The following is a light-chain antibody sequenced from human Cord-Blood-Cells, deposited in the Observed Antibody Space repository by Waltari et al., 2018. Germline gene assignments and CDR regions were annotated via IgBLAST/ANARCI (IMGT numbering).Light chain of an antibody. J-gene: IGKJ5*01. V-gene: IGKV3-20*01. CDR1: QSVSSSY. CDR3: QQYGSSPIT. Sequence: EIVLTQSPGTLSLSPGERATLSCRASQSVSSSYLAWYQQKPGQAPRLLIYGASSRATGIPDMFSGSGSGTDFTLTISRLEPEYFAVYYYQQYGSSPITFGQGTRLEIK. CDR2: GAS.